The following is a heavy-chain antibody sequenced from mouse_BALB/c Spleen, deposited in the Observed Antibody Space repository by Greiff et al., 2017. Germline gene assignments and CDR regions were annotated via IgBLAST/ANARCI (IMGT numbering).Heavy chain of an antibody. D-gene: IGHD2-13*01. V-gene: IGHV5-17*02. CDR3: ARDPEGDYYFDY. CDR2: ISSGSSTI. J-gene: IGHJ2*01. Sequence: EVKLVESGGGLVQPGGSRKLSCAASGFTFSSFGMHWVRQAPEKGLEWVAYISSGSSTIYYADTVKGRFTISRDNPKNTLFLQMTSLRSEDTAMYYCARDPEGDYYFDYWGQGTTLTVSS. CDR1: GFTFSSFG.